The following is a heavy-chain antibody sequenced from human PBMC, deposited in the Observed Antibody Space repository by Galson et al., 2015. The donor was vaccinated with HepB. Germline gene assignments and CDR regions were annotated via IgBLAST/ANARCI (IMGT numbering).Heavy chain of an antibody. CDR1: GGTFSSYA. Sequence: SVKVSCKASGGTFSSYAISWVRQAPGQGLEWIGRIIPILGIANYAQKFQGRVTITADKSTSTAYMELSSLRSEDTAVYYCARGLAWFGEWTDAFDIWGQGTMVTVSS. CDR2: IIPILGIA. D-gene: IGHD3-10*01. CDR3: ARGLAWFGEWTDAFDI. J-gene: IGHJ3*02. V-gene: IGHV1-69*04.